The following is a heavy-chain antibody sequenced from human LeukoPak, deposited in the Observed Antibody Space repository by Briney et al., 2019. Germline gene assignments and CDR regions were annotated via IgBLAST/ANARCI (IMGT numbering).Heavy chain of an antibody. V-gene: IGHV2-5*02. Sequence: SGPTLVXPTQTLTLTCSFSGFSLTTRPLGVGWIRQPPGKAQEWLAVIYWDDDKRYNPSLKTRPTVTTATSKNQVVLIMTNMDPVDTATYYCAHRRSGYDWNHGDFDYWGQGTLVTVSS. CDR1: GFSLTTRPLG. J-gene: IGHJ4*02. CDR2: IYWDDDK. CDR3: AHRRSGYDWNHGDFDY. D-gene: IGHD1-20*01.